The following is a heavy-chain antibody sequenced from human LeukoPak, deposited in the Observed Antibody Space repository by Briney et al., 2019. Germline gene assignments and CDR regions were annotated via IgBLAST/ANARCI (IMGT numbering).Heavy chain of an antibody. Sequence: GALRLSCAASGFTFSSYVMGWVPQAPGKGLEWVSAISGSGTTTYYADAVKGRSTISRDNSRNTLYLQMHSLGAEDTAVYYCANTVVRGVASMDVWGQGTTVTVS. CDR2: ISGSGTTT. V-gene: IGHV3-23*01. CDR1: GFTFSSYV. J-gene: IGHJ6*02. CDR3: ANTVVRGVASMDV. D-gene: IGHD3-10*01.